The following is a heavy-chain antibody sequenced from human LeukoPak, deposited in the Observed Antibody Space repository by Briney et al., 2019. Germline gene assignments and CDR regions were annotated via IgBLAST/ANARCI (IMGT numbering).Heavy chain of an antibody. CDR2: ISGDGGST. V-gene: IGHV3-43*02. D-gene: IGHD5/OR15-5a*01. Sequence: PGGSLRLSCAASGFTFDDYAMHWIRQAPGKGLEWVSLISGDGGSTCYADSVKGRFTISRDNSKNSLYLQMNSLRTEDTALYYCAKVVSRHYYYYGMDVWGQGTTVTVSS. J-gene: IGHJ6*02. CDR1: GFTFDDYA. CDR3: AKVVSRHYYYYGMDV.